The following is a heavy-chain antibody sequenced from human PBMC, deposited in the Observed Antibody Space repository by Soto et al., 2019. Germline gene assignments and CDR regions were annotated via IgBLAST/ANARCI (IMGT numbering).Heavy chain of an antibody. CDR3: AHRRVNRGMDY. V-gene: IGHV2-5*01. D-gene: IGHD3-10*01. J-gene: IGHJ4*02. CDR2: IHWNDDN. Sequence: QITLKESGPTLVKPTQTLTLTCTFSGFSLTTGGVGVVWIRQPPGKALEWLADIHWNDDNHYSPSLEGRLTXIXGTSNNQVVLTMTNMAPVDTATYYCAHRRVNRGMDYWGQGTVVTVSS. CDR1: GFSLTTGGVG.